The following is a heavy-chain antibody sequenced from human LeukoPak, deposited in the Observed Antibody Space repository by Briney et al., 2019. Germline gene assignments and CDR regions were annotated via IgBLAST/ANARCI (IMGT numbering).Heavy chain of an antibody. V-gene: IGHV3-7*01. CDR3: ARFGELGELLYSAFDI. CDR2: INQDGSEQ. J-gene: IGHJ3*02. D-gene: IGHD3-10*01. Sequence: GGSLRLSCAASGFTFSNYWMSWVRQAPGKGLEWVAYINQDGSEQYYVDSVKGRFTISRDNAKNSLYLQMNSLRAEDTAMYSCARFGELGELLYSAFDIWGQGTMVTVSS. CDR1: GFTFSNYW.